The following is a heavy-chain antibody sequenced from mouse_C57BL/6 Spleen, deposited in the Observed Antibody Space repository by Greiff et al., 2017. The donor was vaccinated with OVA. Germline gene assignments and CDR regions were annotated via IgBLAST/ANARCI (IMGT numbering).Heavy chain of an antibody. CDR2: INPNNGGT. V-gene: IGHV1-26*01. CDR1: GYTFTDYY. CDR3: ARGYYGSRGFDY. Sequence: EVQLQQSGPELVKPGASVKISCKASGYTFTDYYMNWVKQSHGTSLEWIGDINPNNGGTSYNQKFKGKATLTVDKSSSTAYMDRRSLTSEVSAVYYCARGYYGSRGFDYWGQGTLSQSPQ. D-gene: IGHD1-1*01. J-gene: IGHJ2*01.